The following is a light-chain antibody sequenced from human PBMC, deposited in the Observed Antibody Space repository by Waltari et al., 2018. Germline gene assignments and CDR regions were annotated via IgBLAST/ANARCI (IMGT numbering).Light chain of an antibody. CDR1: QNIYTY. J-gene: IGKJ4*01. V-gene: IGKV3-11*01. Sequence: EIVLTQSPATLSLSAGERATLSCRASQNIYTYLAWYQQKPGQAPRRLIHDASIRAAGTPARFSGSGSGADFSLSIRSLEPEDFAVYYCQQRVNWPSLTFDGGTRVEIK. CDR3: QQRVNWPSLT. CDR2: DAS.